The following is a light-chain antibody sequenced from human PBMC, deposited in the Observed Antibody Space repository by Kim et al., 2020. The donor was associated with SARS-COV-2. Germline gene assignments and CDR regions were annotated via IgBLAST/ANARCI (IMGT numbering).Light chain of an antibody. CDR3: QAWDSGTAVV. J-gene: IGLJ2*01. CDR2: QDI. CDR1: ELGDKY. Sequence: SELTQPPSVSVSPGQTASITCSGDELGDKYVFWYQQKPGQSPVLVIYQDIKRPSGIPERFSASNFGNTATLTISGTQATDEADYYCQAWDSGTAVVFGEGTQLTVL. V-gene: IGLV3-1*01.